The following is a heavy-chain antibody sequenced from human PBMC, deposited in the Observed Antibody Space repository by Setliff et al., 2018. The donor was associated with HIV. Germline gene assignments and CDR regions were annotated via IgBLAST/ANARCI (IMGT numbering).Heavy chain of an antibody. J-gene: IGHJ4*02. D-gene: IGHD5-12*01. CDR2: MGTYNGNT. V-gene: IGHV1-18*01. CDR3: ARSEGQWLRPEGALCDY. Sequence: ASVKVSCNASGYTFTSYDISWVRQAPGQGLEWMGWMGTYNGNTNYAQKVQGRVTMTTDTSTSTAYMELRSLRSDDTAVYYCARSEGQWLRPEGALCDYWGQGTLVTVSS. CDR1: GYTFTSYD.